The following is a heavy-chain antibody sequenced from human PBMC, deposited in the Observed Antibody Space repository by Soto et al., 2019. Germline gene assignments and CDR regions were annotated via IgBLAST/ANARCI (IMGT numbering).Heavy chain of an antibody. CDR2: IYYSGST. CDR3: ASGRIAAAGPYYYYGMDV. Sequence: SETLSLTCTVSGGSISSYYWSWIRQPPGKGLEWIGYIYYSGSTNYNPSLKSRVTISVDTSNNQFSLKLSSVTAADTAVYYCASGRIAAAGPYYYYGMDVWGQGTTVT. D-gene: IGHD6-13*01. J-gene: IGHJ6*02. V-gene: IGHV4-59*08. CDR1: GGSISSYY.